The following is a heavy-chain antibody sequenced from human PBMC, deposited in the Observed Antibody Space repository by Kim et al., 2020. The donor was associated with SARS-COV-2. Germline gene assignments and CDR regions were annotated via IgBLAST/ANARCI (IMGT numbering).Heavy chain of an antibody. V-gene: IGHV3-23*01. CDR1: GFTFSSYA. CDR3: AKDLYDYVLGSYRPVYYGMEV. CDR2: ISGSGGST. Sequence: GGSLRLSCAASGFTFSSYAMSWVRQAPGKGLEWVSAISGSGGSTYYADSVKGRFTISRDNSKNTLYLQMNSLRAEDTAVYYCAKDLYDYVLGSYRPVYYGMEVWGQGTTVTVSS. D-gene: IGHD3-16*02. J-gene: IGHJ6*02.